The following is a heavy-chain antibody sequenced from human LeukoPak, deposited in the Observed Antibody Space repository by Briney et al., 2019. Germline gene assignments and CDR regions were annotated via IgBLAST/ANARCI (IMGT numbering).Heavy chain of an antibody. V-gene: IGHV3-15*01. CDR2: IKSKTDGGTT. CDR3: TSSYCGGDCYYYEGY. CDR1: GFTFSNAW. D-gene: IGHD2-21*02. J-gene: IGHJ4*02. Sequence: KSGGSLRLSCAASGFTFSNAWMGWVRQAPGKGLEWVGRIKSKTDGGTTDYAAPVKGRFTISRDDSKSTLLLQMDSLKTEDTAVYYCTSSYCGGDCYYYEGYWGQGTLVTVSS.